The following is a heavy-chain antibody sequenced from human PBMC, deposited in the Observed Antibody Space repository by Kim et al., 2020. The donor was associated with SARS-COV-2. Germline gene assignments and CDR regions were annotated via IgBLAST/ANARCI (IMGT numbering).Heavy chain of an antibody. CDR3: AKAIWQMGYYLDH. CDR2: ISSDGSET. V-gene: IGHV3-30*18. D-gene: IGHD2-8*01. CDR1: GFTFSSYG. Sequence: GGSLRLSCAASGFTFSSYGMHWVRQAPGKGLEWVAIISSDGSETLYADSVKGRFTITRDNSRNTLYLQMSSLRAEDTAVYYCAKAIWQMGYYLDHWGQGNLVTVSS. J-gene: IGHJ4*02.